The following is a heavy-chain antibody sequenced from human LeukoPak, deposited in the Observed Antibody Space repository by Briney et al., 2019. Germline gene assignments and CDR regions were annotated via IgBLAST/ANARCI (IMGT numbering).Heavy chain of an antibody. D-gene: IGHD1-26*01. CDR3: ARDGRGSLRFEH. CDR1: GGSISNYY. CDR2: IYSSGST. Sequence: SETLSLTCTVSGGSISNYYWSWIRQPPGKGLEWIGYIYSSGSTNYNSSLKSRVSISVDTSKNQFSLKLNSVTAADTAVYYCARDGRGSLRFEHWGQGALVTVSS. V-gene: IGHV4-59*01. J-gene: IGHJ4*02.